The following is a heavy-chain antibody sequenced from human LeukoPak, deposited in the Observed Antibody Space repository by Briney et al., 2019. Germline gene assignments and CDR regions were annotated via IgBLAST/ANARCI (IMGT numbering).Heavy chain of an antibody. CDR2: IYYSGST. CDR1: GGSISSGDYY. Sequence: SETLSLTCTVSGGSISSGDYYWSWIRQPPGRGLGWIRYIYYSGSTYYNPSLKSRVTISVDTSKNQFSLKLSAVTAADTAVYYCARVGYDILTGYGMDVWGQGTTVTVSS. J-gene: IGHJ6*02. V-gene: IGHV4-30-4*01. CDR3: ARVGYDILTGYGMDV. D-gene: IGHD3-9*01.